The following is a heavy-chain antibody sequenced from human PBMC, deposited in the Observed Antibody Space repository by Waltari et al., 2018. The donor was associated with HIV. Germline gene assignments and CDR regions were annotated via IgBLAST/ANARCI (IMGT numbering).Heavy chain of an antibody. Sequence: QVQPVQSGAEVKKPGSSVKVSCKASGGTFSSYAISWVRQAPGQGLEWMGGIIPILGRANYAQKFQGRVTITADKSTSTAYMELSSLRSEDTAVYYCASLYRSSTSCYTYYYGMDVWGQGTTVTVSS. V-gene: IGHV1-69*04. D-gene: IGHD2-2*02. J-gene: IGHJ6*02. CDR2: IIPILGRA. CDR1: GGTFSSYA. CDR3: ASLYRSSTSCYTYYYGMDV.